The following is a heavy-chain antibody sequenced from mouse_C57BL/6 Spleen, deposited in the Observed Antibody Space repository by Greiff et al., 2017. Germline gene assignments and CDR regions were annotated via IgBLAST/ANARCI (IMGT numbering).Heavy chain of an antibody. CDR2: ISSGSSTI. V-gene: IGHV5-17*01. D-gene: IGHD1-1*01. CDR3: ARPSTVVARGAMDY. CDR1: GFTFSDYG. Sequence: EVQVVESGGGLVKPGGSLKLSCAASGFTFSDYGMHWVRQAPEKGLEWVAYISSGSSTIYYADTVKGRFTISRDNAKNTLFLQMTSLRSEDTAMYYCARPSTVVARGAMDYWGQGTSVTVSS. J-gene: IGHJ4*01.